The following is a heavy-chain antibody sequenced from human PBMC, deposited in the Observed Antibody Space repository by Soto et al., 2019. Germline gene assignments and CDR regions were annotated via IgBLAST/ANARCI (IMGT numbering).Heavy chain of an antibody. CDR2: ITASASST. J-gene: IGHJ5*02. Sequence: EVQLLESGGGLIQPGGSLRLSCIVSGFTFNNYAMNWVRQAPGKGLEWVSGITASASSTYYAGSVKGRFTISRDDSKNTLYLQMGSLRSEDTAVYYCAKGMEGYVVSSLDHWGQGILVTVSS. V-gene: IGHV3-23*01. D-gene: IGHD5-12*01. CDR3: AKGMEGYVVSSLDH. CDR1: GFTFNNYA.